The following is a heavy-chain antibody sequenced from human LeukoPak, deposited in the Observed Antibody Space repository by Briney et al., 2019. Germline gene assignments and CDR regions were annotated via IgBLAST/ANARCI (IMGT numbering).Heavy chain of an antibody. J-gene: IGHJ6*02. D-gene: IGHD3-3*01. CDR1: GFNFNDYG. V-gene: IGHV3-9*01. CDR3: AKEGSQFGVAIILGGMDV. CDR2: ISWNSGSI. Sequence: GGSLRLSCAASGFNFNDYGMHWVRQVPGKGLEWVSGISWNSGSIGCADSVKGQFTISRDNAKNSLFLQMNSLRAEDTALYYCAKEGSQFGVAIILGGMDVWGQGTTVTVSS.